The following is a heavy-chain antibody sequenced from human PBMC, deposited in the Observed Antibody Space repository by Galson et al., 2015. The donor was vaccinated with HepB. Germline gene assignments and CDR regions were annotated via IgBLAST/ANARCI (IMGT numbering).Heavy chain of an antibody. J-gene: IGHJ6*02. CDR3: ARHGRSGYFTGHQYGLEV. V-gene: IGHV4-39*01. CDR2: IYYTGTT. Sequence: ETLSLTCTVSGGSISSSSYYWGWTRQPPGKGLEWVGSIYYTGTTVYSPSLKSRVAISVDTSKNQFSLKMRSVTAADTAVYYCARHGRSGYFTGHQYGLEVWGQGTTVTVSS. D-gene: IGHD3-3*01. CDR1: GGSISSSSYY.